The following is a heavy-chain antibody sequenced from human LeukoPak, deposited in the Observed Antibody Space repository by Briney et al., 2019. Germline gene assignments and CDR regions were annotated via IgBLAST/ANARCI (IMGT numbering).Heavy chain of an antibody. CDR3: AREGGDYNNYFDY. CDR2: ISGYNGNT. CDR1: GYTFTSYG. D-gene: IGHD4-17*01. J-gene: IGHJ4*02. Sequence: ASVKVSCKASGYTFTSYGISWVRQAPGQGLEWMGWISGYNGNTNYAQTFQGRVTMTTDKATSTAYMELRSLRSDDTAVYYCAREGGDYNNYFDYWGQGTLVTVSS. V-gene: IGHV1-18*01.